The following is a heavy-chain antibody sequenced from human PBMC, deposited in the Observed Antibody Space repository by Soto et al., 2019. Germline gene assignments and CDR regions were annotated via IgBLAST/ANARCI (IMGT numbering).Heavy chain of an antibody. D-gene: IGHD6-13*01. CDR3: ARRHHAADGTYYYGMDV. CDR1: GGSFSGYY. Sequence: SETLSLTCAVYGGSFSGYYWSWIRQPPGKGLEWIGEINHSGSTNYNPSLKSRVTISVDTSKNQFSLKLSSVTAADTAVYYCARRHHAADGTYYYGMDVWGQGTTVT. V-gene: IGHV4-34*01. CDR2: INHSGST. J-gene: IGHJ6*02.